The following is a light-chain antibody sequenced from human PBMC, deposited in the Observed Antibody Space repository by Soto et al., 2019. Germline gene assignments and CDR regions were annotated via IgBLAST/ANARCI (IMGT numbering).Light chain of an antibody. J-gene: IGKJ1*01. Sequence: DIQVTKSPSKLSASVGDRVTITCRASQGISGSLAWYQQKPGKARELLIYDASSLQGGVPSRFSGSGSGTEVTRTMSSLQPDEFATYNCHHCNSYLWTVGQGTKVDI. V-gene: IGKV1-5*01. CDR3: HHCNSYLWT. CDR2: DAS. CDR1: QGISGS.